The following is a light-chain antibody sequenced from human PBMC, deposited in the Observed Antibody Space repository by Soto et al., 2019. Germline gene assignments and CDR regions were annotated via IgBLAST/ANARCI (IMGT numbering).Light chain of an antibody. CDR3: QQSYSTPLVT. V-gene: IGKV1-39*01. CDR2: AAS. J-gene: IGKJ3*01. CDR1: QSISSY. Sequence: DIQMTQSPSSLSASVGDRVTITCRASQSISSYLNWYQQKPGKAPKLLIYAASSLQSGVPSRFSGSGSGTYFTLTINSLQPADFATYYCQQSYSTPLVTFGPGTKVDIK.